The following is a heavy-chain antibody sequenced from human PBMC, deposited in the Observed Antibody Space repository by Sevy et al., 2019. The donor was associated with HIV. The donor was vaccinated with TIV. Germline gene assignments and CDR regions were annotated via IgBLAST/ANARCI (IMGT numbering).Heavy chain of an antibody. CDR1: GFTFSVYW. Sequence: GGSLRLSCAASGFTFSVYWMSWVRQAPGKGLEWVATMKEDGSDKDYVDSVKGRFTISRDNAKNSLYLQMNSVRAEDTAVFYGVREGVGGYSYSLDCWGQGTLVTVSS. D-gene: IGHD5-18*01. V-gene: IGHV3-7*01. J-gene: IGHJ4*02. CDR2: MKEDGSDK. CDR3: VREGVGGYSYSLDC.